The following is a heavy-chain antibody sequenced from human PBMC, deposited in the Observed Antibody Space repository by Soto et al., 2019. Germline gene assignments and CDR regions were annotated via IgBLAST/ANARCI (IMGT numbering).Heavy chain of an antibody. CDR1: GGSISSGGYY. CDR2: IYYSGST. Sequence: QVQLQESGPGLVKPSQTLSLTCTVSGGSISSGGYYWGWIRQHPGKGLEWIGYIYYSGSTYYNPSLNSRVTISVDTSKNQFSLKLCSVTAADTAVYYCVRVQLWFGAGKYYFDYWGQGTLVTVSS. CDR3: VRVQLWFGAGKYYFDY. J-gene: IGHJ4*02. V-gene: IGHV4-31*03. D-gene: IGHD3-10*01.